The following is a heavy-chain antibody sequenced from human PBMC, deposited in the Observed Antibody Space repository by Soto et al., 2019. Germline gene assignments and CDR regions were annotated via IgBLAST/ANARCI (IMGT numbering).Heavy chain of an antibody. J-gene: IGHJ4*02. CDR2: ISGSGGST. Sequence: GGSLRLSCAASGFTFSSYAMSWVRQAPGKGLEWVSAISGSGGSTYYADSVKGRFTISRDNSKNTLYLQMNSLRAEDTAVYYCAKDRAPYYDFWSGYPEGYYFDYWGQGTLVTVSS. CDR1: GFTFSSYA. CDR3: AKDRAPYYDFWSGYPEGYYFDY. V-gene: IGHV3-23*01. D-gene: IGHD3-3*01.